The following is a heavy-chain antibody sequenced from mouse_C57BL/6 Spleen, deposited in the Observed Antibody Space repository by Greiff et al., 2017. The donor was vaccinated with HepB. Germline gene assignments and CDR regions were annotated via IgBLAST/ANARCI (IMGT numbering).Heavy chain of an antibody. Sequence: VMLVESGPGLVAPSQSLSITCTVSGFSLTSYGVHWVRQPPGKGLEWLVVIWSDGSTTYNSALKSRLSISKDNSKSQVFLKMNSLQTDDTAMYYCAISYDYDEAWFAYWGQGTLVTVSA. V-gene: IGHV2-6*03. J-gene: IGHJ3*01. CDR2: IWSDGST. CDR3: AISYDYDEAWFAY. D-gene: IGHD2-4*01. CDR1: GFSLTSYG.